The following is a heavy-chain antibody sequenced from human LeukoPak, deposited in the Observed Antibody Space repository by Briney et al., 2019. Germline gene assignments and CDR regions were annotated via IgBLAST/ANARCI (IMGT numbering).Heavy chain of an antibody. Sequence: SETLSLTCTVSGGSISSYYWSWIRQPPGRGLEWIGYIFYNGSTNYNPSLKSRVTISVDTAKNHVSLSLSSVTAADTAVYYCVRQSVDFWTDYAKNWFDPWGQGTLVTVSS. CDR1: GGSISSYY. CDR2: IFYNGST. CDR3: VRQSVDFWTDYAKNWFDP. V-gene: IGHV4-59*01. J-gene: IGHJ5*02. D-gene: IGHD3/OR15-3a*01.